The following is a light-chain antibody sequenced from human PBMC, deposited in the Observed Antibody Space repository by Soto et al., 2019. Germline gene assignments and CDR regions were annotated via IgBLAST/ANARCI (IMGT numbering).Light chain of an antibody. V-gene: IGKV3-15*01. CDR1: QSVSSN. CDR3: QQYDDWRGT. Sequence: EIVMTQSPATLSESPGERATLSCRASQSVSSNLAWYQQKPGQAPRLLIYGASTSATGIPARFSGSGFGTEFTLTISSLQSEDLAVYYCQQYDDWRGTFGQGTKVEIK. CDR2: GAS. J-gene: IGKJ1*01.